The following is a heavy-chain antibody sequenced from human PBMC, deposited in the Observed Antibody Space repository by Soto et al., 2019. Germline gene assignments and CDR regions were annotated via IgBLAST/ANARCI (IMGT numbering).Heavy chain of an antibody. CDR3: AKAEVTVVTPYYFDY. CDR1: GFTFSSCA. D-gene: IGHD2-21*02. CDR2: ISYDGSNK. J-gene: IGHJ4*02. V-gene: IGHV3-30*18. Sequence: QVQLVESGGGVVQPGRSLRLSCAASGFTFSSCAMHWVRQAPGKGLEWVAVISYDGSNKYYADSVKGRFTISRDNSKNTLYLQMNSRRAEDTAVYYCAKAEVTVVTPYYFDYWGQGTLVTVSS.